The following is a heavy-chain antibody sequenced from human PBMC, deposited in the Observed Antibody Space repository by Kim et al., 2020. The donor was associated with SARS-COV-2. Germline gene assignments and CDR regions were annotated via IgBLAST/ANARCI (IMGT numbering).Heavy chain of an antibody. J-gene: IGHJ1*01. Sequence: ASVKVSCKASGYTFTSVDVHWVRQATGQGLELMGWMNPNTGNTGYVPKFQGRVTMTRDSSTGTAYMELASLRSDDTGMYFCARACRGGDCYPGYFPHWGQ. CDR2: MNPNTGNT. V-gene: IGHV1-8*01. CDR1: GYTFTSVD. CDR3: ARACRGGDCYPGYFPH. D-gene: IGHD2-21*02.